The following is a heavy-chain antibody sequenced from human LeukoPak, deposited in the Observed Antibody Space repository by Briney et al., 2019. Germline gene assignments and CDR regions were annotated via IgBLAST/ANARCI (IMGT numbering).Heavy chain of an antibody. CDR1: GFPFSNYW. Sequence: WGSLRLSCAASGFPFSNYWMSWVRQAPGKGLEWVASIKEDGSQKYYVDSVKGRFTISRDNTKNSLYLQMNFLRAEDTAVYYCARGLPRIGVFFDYWVQ. CDR2: IKEDGSQK. J-gene: IGHJ4*02. CDR3: ARGLPRIGVFFDY. V-gene: IGHV3-7*05.